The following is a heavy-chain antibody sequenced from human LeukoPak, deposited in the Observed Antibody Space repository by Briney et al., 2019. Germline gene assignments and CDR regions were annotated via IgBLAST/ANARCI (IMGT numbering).Heavy chain of an antibody. V-gene: IGHV3-23*01. Sequence: GGSLRLSCVASGFTFSSYAMSWVRQAPGKGLEWVSAISGSGGSTYYADPVKGRFTISRDNSKNTLYLQMNSLRAEDTAVYYCAKDLGGSGSYYNIGAFDIWGQGTMVTVSS. CDR1: GFTFSSYA. J-gene: IGHJ3*02. CDR3: AKDLGGSGSYYNIGAFDI. D-gene: IGHD3-10*01. CDR2: ISGSGGST.